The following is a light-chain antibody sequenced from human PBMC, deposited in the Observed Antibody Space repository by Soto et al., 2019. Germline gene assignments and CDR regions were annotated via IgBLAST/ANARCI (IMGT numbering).Light chain of an antibody. Sequence: EIIMTQSPATLSVSPGEGATLSCRASQGIGDTLAWYQHKPGQTPRLLIYDTSTRATGVPARFSGSRSGTEFTLTINSLQSEDFAVYYCQQRNDWRRGTFGQGTRLEIK. J-gene: IGKJ5*01. CDR2: DTS. V-gene: IGKV3-15*01. CDR1: QGIGDT. CDR3: QQRNDWRRGT.